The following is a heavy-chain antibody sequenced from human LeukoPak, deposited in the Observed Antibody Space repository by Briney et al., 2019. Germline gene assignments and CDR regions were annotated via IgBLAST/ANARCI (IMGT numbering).Heavy chain of an antibody. Sequence: GGSLRLSCAASGFTFSSYAMSWVRQAPGKGLEWVSAISGSGGSTYYADSVKGRFTISRDNSKNALHLQMDSLRADDTAVYYCAGVDAAMPDAFDIWGQGTTVTVSS. J-gene: IGHJ3*02. CDR2: ISGSGGST. CDR1: GFTFSSYA. V-gene: IGHV3-23*01. CDR3: AGVDAAMPDAFDI. D-gene: IGHD5-18*01.